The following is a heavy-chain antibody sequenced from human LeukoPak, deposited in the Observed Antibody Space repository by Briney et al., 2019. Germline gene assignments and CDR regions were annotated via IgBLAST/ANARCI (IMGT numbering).Heavy chain of an antibody. D-gene: IGHD1-26*01. CDR1: GYTFTGYY. CDR2: TNPNSGGT. CDR3: ARAIVGATTGDY. Sequence: ASVKVSCKASGYTFTGYYMHWVRQAPGQGLEWMGWTNPNSGGTNYAQKFQGRVTMTRDTSISTAYMELSRLRSDDTAVYYCARAIVGATTGDYWGQGTLVTVSS. J-gene: IGHJ4*02. V-gene: IGHV1-2*02.